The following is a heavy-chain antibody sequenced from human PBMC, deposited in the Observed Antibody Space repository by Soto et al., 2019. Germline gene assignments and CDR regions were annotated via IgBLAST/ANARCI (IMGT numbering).Heavy chain of an antibody. CDR3: ARLEYYDSSGYYLFVAFDI. CDR1: GGTFSSYA. CDR2: IIPIFGTA. Sequence: QVQLVQSGAEVKKPGSSAKVSCKASGGTFSSYAISWVRQAPGQGLEWMGGIIPIFGTANYAQKFQGRVTITAEESTSTAYMELSRLRSEDTAVYYCARLEYYDSSGYYLFVAFDIWGQGTMVTVSS. D-gene: IGHD3-22*01. J-gene: IGHJ3*02. V-gene: IGHV1-69*12.